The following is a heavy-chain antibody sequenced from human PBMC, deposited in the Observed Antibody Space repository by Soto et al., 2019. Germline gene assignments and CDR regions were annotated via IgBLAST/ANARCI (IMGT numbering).Heavy chain of an antibody. D-gene: IGHD6-19*01. CDR1: GGSFSGYY. Sequence: ASETLSLTCAVYGGSFSGYYWSWLRQPPGKGLEWIGEINHSGSTNYNPSLKSRVTISPDTSKNQFSLRLSSVTAADTAVYYCAIISYSSGHLSRFYPRGQGTLVPVSA. V-gene: IGHV4-34*01. J-gene: IGHJ5*02. CDR2: INHSGST. CDR3: AIISYSSGHLSRFYP.